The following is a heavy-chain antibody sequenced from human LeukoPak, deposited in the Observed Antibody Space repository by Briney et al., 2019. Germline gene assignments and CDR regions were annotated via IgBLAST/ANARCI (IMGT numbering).Heavy chain of an antibody. Sequence: ASVKVSCKASGYTFTSYAMHWVRQAPGQRLEWMGWINAGNGNTKYSQKFQGRVTITADESTSTAYMELSSLRSEDTAVYYCARDGPAAAGGSVDYWGQGTLVTVSS. J-gene: IGHJ4*02. D-gene: IGHD6-13*01. CDR1: GYTFTSYA. CDR3: ARDGPAAAGGSVDY. CDR2: INAGNGNT. V-gene: IGHV1-3*01.